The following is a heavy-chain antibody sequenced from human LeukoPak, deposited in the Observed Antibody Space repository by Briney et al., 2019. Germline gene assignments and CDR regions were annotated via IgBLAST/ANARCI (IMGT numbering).Heavy chain of an antibody. CDR2: ISAYNGNT. D-gene: IGHD3-22*01. Sequence: GASVKVSCKASGYTFTSYGISWVRQAPGQGLEWMGWISAYNGNTNYAQKLQGRVTMTTDTSTSTAYMELRSLRSDDTAVYYCARVGEGFLNTMIVVVPHNWFDPWGQGTLVTVSS. CDR3: ARVGEGFLNTMIVVVPHNWFDP. J-gene: IGHJ5*02. V-gene: IGHV1-18*01. CDR1: GYTFTSYG.